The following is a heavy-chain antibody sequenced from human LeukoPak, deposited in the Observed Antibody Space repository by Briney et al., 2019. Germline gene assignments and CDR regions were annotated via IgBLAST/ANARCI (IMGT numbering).Heavy chain of an antibody. Sequence: GGSLRLSCAASGFTFSSYSMNSVRQAPGKGLEWVSYISSSSSTIYYADSVKGRFTISRDNAKNSLYLQMNSLRAEDTAVYYCARDVGYYDSSGYYYAQGWGQGTLVTVSS. J-gene: IGHJ4*02. CDR1: GFTFSSYS. V-gene: IGHV3-48*01. CDR3: ARDVGYYDSSGYYYAQG. CDR2: ISSSSSTI. D-gene: IGHD3-22*01.